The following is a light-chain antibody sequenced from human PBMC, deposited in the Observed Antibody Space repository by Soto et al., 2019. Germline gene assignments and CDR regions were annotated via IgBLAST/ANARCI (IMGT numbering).Light chain of an antibody. CDR1: SSDIGGYYY. J-gene: IGLJ2*01. CDR3: SSYTSVTIVV. CDR2: DVT. V-gene: IGLV2-11*01. Sequence: QSVLTQPRSVSGSPGQSVTISCTGTSSDIGGYYYISWYQHHPGKAPKLMIYDVTKRPSGVPDRFSASKSGITASLTISGLQAEDEADYYCSSYTSVTIVVFGGGTKVTVL.